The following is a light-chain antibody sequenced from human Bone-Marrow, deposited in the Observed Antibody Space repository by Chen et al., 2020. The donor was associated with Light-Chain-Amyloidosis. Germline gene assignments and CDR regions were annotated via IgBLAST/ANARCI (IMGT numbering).Light chain of an antibody. CDR1: DLPTKY. J-gene: IGLJ2*01. Sequence: SYELTQPPSVSVSPGQTARITCSGDDLPTKYAYWYQQKPGQAPVLVIQRDTERPSGISERFSGPSSGTTATLTISGVQAEDEADYHCQSADSSGTYEVIFGGGTKLTVL. CDR2: RDT. CDR3: QSADSSGTYEVI. V-gene: IGLV3-25*03.